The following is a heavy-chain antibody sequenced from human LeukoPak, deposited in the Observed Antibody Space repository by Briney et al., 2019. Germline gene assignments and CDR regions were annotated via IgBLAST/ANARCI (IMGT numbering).Heavy chain of an antibody. J-gene: IGHJ6*03. CDR2: IYYSGST. V-gene: IGHV4-39*07. D-gene: IGHD3-10*01. CDR1: GGSISSSSYY. CDR3: ARRRSSMVRGYYYYYMDV. Sequence: SETLSLTCTVSGGSISSSSYYWGWIRQPPGRGLEWIGSIYYSGSTYYNPSLKSRVTISVDTSKNQFSLKLSSVTAADTAVYYCARRRSSMVRGYYYYYMDVWGKGTTVTISS.